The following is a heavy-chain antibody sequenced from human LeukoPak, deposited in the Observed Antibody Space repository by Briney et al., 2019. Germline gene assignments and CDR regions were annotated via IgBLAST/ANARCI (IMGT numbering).Heavy chain of an antibody. CDR2: ISSSGSTI. V-gene: IGHV3-48*03. J-gene: IGHJ3*02. D-gene: IGHD4-17*01. Sequence: PGGSLRLSCAASGFTFSSYEMNWVRQAPGKGLEWVSYISSSGSTIYYADSVKDRFTISRDNAKNTVYLQMNSLSAEDTAMYYCTFSSYGDHIGVDAFDMWGQGTMVTVSS. CDR1: GFTFSSYE. CDR3: TFSSYGDHIGVDAFDM.